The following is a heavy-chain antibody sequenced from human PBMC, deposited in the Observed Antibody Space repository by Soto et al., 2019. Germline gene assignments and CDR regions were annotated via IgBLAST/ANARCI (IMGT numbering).Heavy chain of an antibody. J-gene: IGHJ4*02. Sequence: EVQLLQSGGGSVQPGGSLRLSCGASGFTFSSYGMTWVRQAPGKGLEWVAGISGSGVDTKYADSVKGRFIIARDNSKKKMQLQMNNLRVEDMAVYFCAKGGAYCDGDCTRAHWGQGTMVTVSS. V-gene: IGHV3-23*01. CDR3: AKGGAYCDGDCTRAH. CDR1: GFTFSSYG. D-gene: IGHD2-21*02. CDR2: ISGSGVDT.